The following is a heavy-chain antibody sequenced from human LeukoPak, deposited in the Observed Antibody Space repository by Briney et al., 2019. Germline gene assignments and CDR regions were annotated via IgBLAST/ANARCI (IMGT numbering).Heavy chain of an antibody. D-gene: IGHD5-18*01. V-gene: IGHV3-21*01. CDR1: GFTFSSYS. CDR2: ISSSSSYI. CDR3: ARSDVDTAMVQLYYFDY. J-gene: IGHJ4*02. Sequence: GGSLRLSCAASGFTFSSYSMNWVRQAPGKGLEWVSSISSSSSYIYYADSVKGRFTISRDNAKNSLYLQMNSLRAEDTAVYYCARSDVDTAMVQLYYFDYWGQGTLVTVSS.